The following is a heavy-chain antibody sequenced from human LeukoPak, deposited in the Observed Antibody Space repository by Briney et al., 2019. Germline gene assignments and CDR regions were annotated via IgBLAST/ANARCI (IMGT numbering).Heavy chain of an antibody. V-gene: IGHV3-11*01. J-gene: IGHJ3*02. D-gene: IGHD6-13*01. CDR3: ARDSAYNSPPGAFDI. Sequence: GGSLRLSCAASGFTFSDYYMSWIRLAPGKGLEWVSYISSSGSTIYYADSVKGRFTISRDNAKNSLYLQMNSLRAEDTAVYYCARDSAYNSPPGAFDIWGQGTMVTVSS. CDR1: GFTFSDYY. CDR2: ISSSGSTI.